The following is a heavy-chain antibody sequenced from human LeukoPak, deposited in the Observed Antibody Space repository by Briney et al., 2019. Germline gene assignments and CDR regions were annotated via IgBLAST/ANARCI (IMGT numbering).Heavy chain of an antibody. CDR1: GGSFSGYY. V-gene: IGHV4-34*01. J-gene: IGHJ4*02. D-gene: IGHD3-9*01. CDR3: ARVRPRYFDWLYAFDY. Sequence: SETLSLTCAVYGGSFSGYYWRWIRQPPGKGLEWIGEINHSGSTNYNPSLKSRVTISVDTSKNQFSLKLSSVTAADTAVYYCARVRPRYFDWLYAFDYWGQGTLVTVSS. CDR2: INHSGST.